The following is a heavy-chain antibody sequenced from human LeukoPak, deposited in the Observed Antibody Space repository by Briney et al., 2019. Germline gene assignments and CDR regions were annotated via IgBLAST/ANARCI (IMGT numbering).Heavy chain of an antibody. D-gene: IGHD3-22*01. Sequence: PSETLSLTCAVYGGSFSGYYWSWIRQPPGKGLEWIGEINHSGSTNYNPSLKSRVTISVDTSKNQFSLKLSSVTAADTAVYYCARGLYYYDSSGYYFDAFDIWGRRTMVTVSS. CDR2: INHSGST. CDR3: ARGLYYYDSSGYYFDAFDI. J-gene: IGHJ3*02. CDR1: GGSFSGYY. V-gene: IGHV4-34*01.